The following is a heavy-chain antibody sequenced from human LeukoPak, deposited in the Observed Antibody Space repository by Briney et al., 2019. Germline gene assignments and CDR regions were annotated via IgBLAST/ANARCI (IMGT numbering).Heavy chain of an antibody. J-gene: IGHJ4*02. V-gene: IGHV3-23*01. Sequence: GGSLRLSCAASGFTFDNYAMSWVRQAPGKGLEWVSGISGSGGSTYYADSVKGRFTISRDNSKNTLYLRMNSLRAEDTAVYYCAKGNNWRYDYWGQGTLVTVSS. CDR3: AKGNNWRYDY. D-gene: IGHD1-20*01. CDR2: ISGSGGST. CDR1: GFTFDNYA.